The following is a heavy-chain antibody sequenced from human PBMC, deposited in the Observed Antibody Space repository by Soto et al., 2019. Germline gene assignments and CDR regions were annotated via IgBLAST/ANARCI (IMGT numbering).Heavy chain of an antibody. J-gene: IGHJ6*02. CDR1: GFTFSSDA. V-gene: IGHV3-30-3*01. D-gene: IGHD3-9*01. Sequence: PVVSLRLSCAASGFTFSSDAMHWVHQAPGKGLEWVAVISYDGSNKYYADSVKGRFTISRDNSKNTLYLQMNSLRAEGTAAYYCARVRDHFTVDWVFSYYYVPDVSGQGT. CDR3: ARVRDHFTVDWVFSYYYVPDV. CDR2: ISYDGSNK.